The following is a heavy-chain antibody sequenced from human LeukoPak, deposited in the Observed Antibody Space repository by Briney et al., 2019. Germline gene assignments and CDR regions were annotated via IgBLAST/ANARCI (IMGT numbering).Heavy chain of an antibody. Sequence: ASVKVSCKASGYTFTGYYMHWVRQAPGQGLEWMGWINPNSGGTNYAQKFQGRVTMTRDTSISTDYMELSRLRSDDTAVYYCARQPYCGGDCYPEAGYYGMDVWGQGTTVTVSS. D-gene: IGHD2-21*02. CDR1: GYTFTGYY. J-gene: IGHJ6*02. V-gene: IGHV1-2*02. CDR2: INPNSGGT. CDR3: ARQPYCGGDCYPEAGYYGMDV.